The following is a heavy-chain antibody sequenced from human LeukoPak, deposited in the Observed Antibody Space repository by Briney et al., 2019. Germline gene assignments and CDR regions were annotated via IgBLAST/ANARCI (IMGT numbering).Heavy chain of an antibody. Sequence: ASVKVSXKASGYTFTSYGISWVRQAPGQGLEWMGWISAYNGNTNYAQKLQGRVTMTTDTSTSTAYMELRSLRSDDTAVYYCARDLAMTAQYYYYYMDVWGKGTTVTVSS. V-gene: IGHV1-18*01. D-gene: IGHD2-21*02. CDR2: ISAYNGNT. J-gene: IGHJ6*03. CDR1: GYTFTSYG. CDR3: ARDLAMTAQYYYYYMDV.